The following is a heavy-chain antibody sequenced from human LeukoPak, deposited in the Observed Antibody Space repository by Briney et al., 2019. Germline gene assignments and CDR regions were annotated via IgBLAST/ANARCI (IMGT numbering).Heavy chain of an antibody. CDR3: ARATAAGTSLFDY. Sequence: GASVKVSCKASGYTFTGYYMHWVRQAPGQGLEWMGSINPNSGGTNYAQKFQGWVTMTRDTSISTAYMELSRLRSDDTAVYYCARATAAGTSLFDYWGQGTLVTVSS. CDR1: GYTFTGYY. CDR2: INPNSGGT. J-gene: IGHJ4*02. D-gene: IGHD6-13*01. V-gene: IGHV1-2*04.